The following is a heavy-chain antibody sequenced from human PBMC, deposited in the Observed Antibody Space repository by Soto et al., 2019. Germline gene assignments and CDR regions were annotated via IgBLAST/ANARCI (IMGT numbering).Heavy chain of an antibody. CDR3: ARDSAMAYYRY. V-gene: IGHV4-34*01. CDR1: GGSFSGYY. J-gene: IGHJ4*02. Sequence: SETLSLTCAVYGGSFSGYYWSWIRQPPGKGLEWIGEINHSGSTNYNPSLKSRVTISVDTSKNQFSLKLSSVTAADTAVYYCARDSAMAYYRYWGQGTLVS. CDR2: INHSGST. D-gene: IGHD5-18*01.